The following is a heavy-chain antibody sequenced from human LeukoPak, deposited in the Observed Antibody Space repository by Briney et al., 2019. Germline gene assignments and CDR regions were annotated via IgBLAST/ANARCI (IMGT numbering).Heavy chain of an antibody. V-gene: IGHV3-23*01. CDR3: AKDRSSSWWNFDY. Sequence: GGSLRPSCAASGFTFSSYAMSWVRQAPGKGLEWVSAISGSGGSTYYADSVKGRFTISRDNSKNTLYLQMNSLRAEDTAVYYCAKDRSSSWWNFDYWGQGTLVTVSS. D-gene: IGHD6-13*01. CDR2: ISGSGGST. CDR1: GFTFSSYA. J-gene: IGHJ4*02.